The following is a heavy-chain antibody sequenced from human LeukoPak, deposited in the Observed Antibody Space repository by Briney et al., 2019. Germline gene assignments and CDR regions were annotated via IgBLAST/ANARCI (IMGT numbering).Heavy chain of an antibody. CDR2: MYLSGTT. D-gene: IGHD3-22*01. V-gene: IGHV4-4*02. Sequence: SETLSLTCTVSGDSINSLDLWSWVRQPPGKGLEWIGEMYLSGTTHSNPSVKSRVTISIVKSKNQFFLSLSSVTAADTAVYYCAGLVGRYSSGLYYYYFDYWGQGTLVTVSS. CDR1: GDSINSLDL. CDR3: AGLVGRYSSGLYYYYFDY. J-gene: IGHJ4*02.